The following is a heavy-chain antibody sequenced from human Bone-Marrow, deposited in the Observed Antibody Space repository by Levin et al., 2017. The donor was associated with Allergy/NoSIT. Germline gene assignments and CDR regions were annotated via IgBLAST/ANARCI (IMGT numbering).Heavy chain of an antibody. V-gene: IGHV3-23*01. CDR1: GFTFTNYA. Sequence: PGGSLRLSCAASGFTFTNYAMSWVRQAPGKGLEWVSAISGSGGTTYYADSLKGRFTISRDNSKNTLYLQMSSLRAEDTAVYYCAKADIDLIHRMDVWGQGATVTVSS. D-gene: IGHD2-15*01. CDR2: ISGSGGTT. J-gene: IGHJ6*02. CDR3: AKADIDLIHRMDV.